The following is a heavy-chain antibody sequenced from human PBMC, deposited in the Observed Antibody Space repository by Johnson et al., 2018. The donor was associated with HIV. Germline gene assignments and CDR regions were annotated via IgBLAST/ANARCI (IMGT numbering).Heavy chain of an antibody. D-gene: IGHD1-1*01. J-gene: IGHJ3*02. V-gene: IGHV3-66*01. CDR2: IHSGGST. Sequence: VQLVESGGGVVRPGGSLRLSCAASGFTFSNAWMSWVRQAPGKGLEWVSVIHSGGSTYYADSVKGRFTISSDTSKNKPYLQMNSLRAEETAVYYCARGDGYRRAFDIWGKGTMVTVSS. CDR3: ARGDGYRRAFDI. CDR1: GFTFSNAW.